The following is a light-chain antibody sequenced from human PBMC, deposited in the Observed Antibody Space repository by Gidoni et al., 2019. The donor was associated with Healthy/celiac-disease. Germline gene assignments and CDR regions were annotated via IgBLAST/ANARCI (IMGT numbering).Light chain of an antibody. CDR1: QSVLYSSNNKNY. CDR2: WAS. V-gene: IGKV4-1*01. J-gene: IGKJ2*01. Sequence: DIVMTQSPDCLAVSLGERATINCKSSQSVLYSSNNKNYLAWYQQKPGQPPKLLIYWASTRESGVPYRFSGSGSGTDFTLTISSLQAEDVAVYYCQQYYSTPYTFGQGTKLEIK. CDR3: QQYYSTPYT.